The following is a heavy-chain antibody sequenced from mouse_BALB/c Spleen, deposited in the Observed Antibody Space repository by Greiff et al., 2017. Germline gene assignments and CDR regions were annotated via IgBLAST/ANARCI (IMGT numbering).Heavy chain of an antibody. V-gene: IGHV5-9-3*01. CDR2: ISSGGSYT. D-gene: IGHD4-1*01. CDR3: ARRELGRAYAMDY. Sequence: EVNVVESGGGLVKPGGSLKLSCAASGFTFSSYAMSWVRQTPEKRLEWVATISSGGSYTYYPDSVKGRFTISRDNAKNTLYLQMSSLRSEDTAMYYCARRELGRAYAMDYWGQGTSVTVSS. J-gene: IGHJ4*01. CDR1: GFTFSSYA.